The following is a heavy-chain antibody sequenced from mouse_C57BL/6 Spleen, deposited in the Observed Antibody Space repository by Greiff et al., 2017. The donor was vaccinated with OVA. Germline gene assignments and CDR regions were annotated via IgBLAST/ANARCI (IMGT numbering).Heavy chain of an antibody. V-gene: IGHV1-9*01. CDR2: ILPGSGST. CDR3: AGPITTGRATGAMDY. Sequence: VKLVESGAELMKPGASVKLSCKATGYTFTGYWIEWVKQRPGHGLEWIGEILPGSGSTNYNEKFKGKATFTAEPSSNTAYMQLSSLTTEDSAIYYCAGPITTGRATGAMDYWGQGTSVTVSS. D-gene: IGHD1-1*01. J-gene: IGHJ4*01. CDR1: GYTFTGYW.